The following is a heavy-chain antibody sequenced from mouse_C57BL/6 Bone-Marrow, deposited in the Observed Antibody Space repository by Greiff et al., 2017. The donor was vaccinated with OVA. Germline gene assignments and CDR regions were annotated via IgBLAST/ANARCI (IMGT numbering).Heavy chain of an antibody. Sequence: EVMLVESGGGLVQPGGSLSLSCAASGFTFTDYYMSWVRQPPGKALEWLGFIRNKANGYTTEYSASVKGRFTISRDNSQSILYLQMNALRAEDSATYYCARYPYYSNVAWFAYWGQGTLVTVSA. V-gene: IGHV7-3*01. CDR2: IRNKANGYTT. CDR1: GFTFTDYY. CDR3: ARYPYYSNVAWFAY. D-gene: IGHD2-5*01. J-gene: IGHJ3*01.